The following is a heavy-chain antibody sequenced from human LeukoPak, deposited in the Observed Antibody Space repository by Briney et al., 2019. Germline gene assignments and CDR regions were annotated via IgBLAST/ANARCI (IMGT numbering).Heavy chain of an antibody. CDR3: ARGGGAVTTYSNFDY. Sequence: GGSLRLSCAASGFTFSSYAMSWVRQAPGKGLEWVSAISGSGGSTYYADSVKGRFTISRDNSKNTLYLQMNSLRAEDTAVYYCARGGGAVTTYSNFDYWGQGTLVTVSS. V-gene: IGHV3-23*01. D-gene: IGHD4-17*01. J-gene: IGHJ4*02. CDR2: ISGSGGST. CDR1: GFTFSSYA.